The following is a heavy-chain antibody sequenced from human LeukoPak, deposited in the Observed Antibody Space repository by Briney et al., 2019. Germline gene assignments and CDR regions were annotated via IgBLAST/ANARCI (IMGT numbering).Heavy chain of an antibody. CDR3: AKPYYYDSSGYMY. V-gene: IGHV3-30*04. Sequence: GGSLRPSCAASGFTFSSYAMHWVRQAPGKGLEWVAVISYDGSNKYYADSVKGRFTISRDNSKNTLYLQMNSLRAEDTAVYYCAKPYYYDSSGYMYWGQGTLVTVSS. CDR2: ISYDGSNK. CDR1: GFTFSSYA. J-gene: IGHJ4*02. D-gene: IGHD3-22*01.